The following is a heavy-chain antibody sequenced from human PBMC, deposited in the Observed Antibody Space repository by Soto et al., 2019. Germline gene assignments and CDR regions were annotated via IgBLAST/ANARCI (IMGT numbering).Heavy chain of an antibody. Sequence: QVQLQESGPGLVKPSQTLSLTCTVSGGSISSGDYYWRWIRQPPGKGLEWIGYIYYSGSTYYNPSLKRRVTISVGTSKSQFCLKLSSVTAADTAVSYCARETWAKYGGNSRSGWFDPRCQGSLVTDSS. D-gene: IGHD2-21*02. V-gene: IGHV4-30-4*01. CDR3: ARETWAKYGGNSRSGWFDP. CDR1: GGSISSGDYY. CDR2: IYYSGST. J-gene: IGHJ5*02.